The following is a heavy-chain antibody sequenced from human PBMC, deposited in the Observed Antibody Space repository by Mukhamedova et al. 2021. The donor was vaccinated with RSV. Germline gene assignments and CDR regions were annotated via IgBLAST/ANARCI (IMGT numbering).Heavy chain of an antibody. J-gene: IGHJ6*02. V-gene: IGHV4-59*01. CDR3: ARDNYYYGMDV. Sequence: SWIRQPPGKGLEWIGYIYYSGSTNYNPSLKSRVTISVDTSKNQFSLKLSSVTAAGTAVYYCARDNYYYGMDVWGQGTTVTVSS. CDR2: IYYSGST.